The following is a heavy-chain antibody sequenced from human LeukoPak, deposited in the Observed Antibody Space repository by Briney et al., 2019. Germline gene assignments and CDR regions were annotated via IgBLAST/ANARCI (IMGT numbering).Heavy chain of an antibody. D-gene: IGHD4-11*01. CDR1: GFTFSGSA. Sequence: PGGSLRLSCAAASGFTFSGSAVHWVRQAPGKGLEWVGRIRDKVNNYATLYAASVKGRFTISRDDSKNMVYLQVNTLKTEDTAVYYCTSTVNKDDYYFYGMDVWGQGTTVTVSS. V-gene: IGHV3-73*01. CDR2: IRDKVNNYAT. CDR3: TSTVNKDDYYFYGMDV. J-gene: IGHJ6*02.